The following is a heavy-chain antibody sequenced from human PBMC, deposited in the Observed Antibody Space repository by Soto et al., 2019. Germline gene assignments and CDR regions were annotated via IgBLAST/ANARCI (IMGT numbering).Heavy chain of an antibody. CDR1: GFNFSKFG. Sequence: GGSLRLSCAVSGFNFSKFGMYWVRQAPGKGLEWVAVIWYDGSQKYYTDSVQGRFTISRDNSNNTLYLQMNSLGAEDTAVYYCAKEVWGLYTFGRPLDNWGHGTLVTVS. D-gene: IGHD2-2*02. CDR2: IWYDGSQK. V-gene: IGHV3-33*06. J-gene: IGHJ4*01. CDR3: AKEVWGLYTFGRPLDN.